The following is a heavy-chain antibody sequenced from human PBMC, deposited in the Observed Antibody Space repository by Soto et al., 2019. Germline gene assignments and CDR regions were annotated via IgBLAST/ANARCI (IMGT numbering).Heavy chain of an antibody. V-gene: IGHV4-59*01. J-gene: IGHJ4*02. Sequence: SETLSLTCTVYGGSINTYWSWIRQPPGNGLEFIGYIFYSGTTNYNPSLRGRVTISIDTSKNQFSLILSSVTAADTAIYYCARGMGSPDYWGQGTLVTVSS. CDR1: GGSINTY. CDR3: ARGMGSPDY. D-gene: IGHD2-15*01. CDR2: IFYSGTT.